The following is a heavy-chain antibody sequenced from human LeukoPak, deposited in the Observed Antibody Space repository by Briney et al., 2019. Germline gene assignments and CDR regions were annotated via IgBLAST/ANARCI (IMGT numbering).Heavy chain of an antibody. J-gene: IGHJ4*02. CDR1: GFTVSSNY. V-gene: IGHV4-39*07. Sequence: PGGSLRLSCAASGFTVSSNYMSWVRQPPGKGLEWIGSIYYSGSTYYNPSLKSRVTISVDTSKNQFSLKLSSVTAADTAVYYCARTKRRDGYNYDYWGQGTLVTVSS. D-gene: IGHD5-24*01. CDR3: ARTKRRDGYNYDY. CDR2: IYYSGST.